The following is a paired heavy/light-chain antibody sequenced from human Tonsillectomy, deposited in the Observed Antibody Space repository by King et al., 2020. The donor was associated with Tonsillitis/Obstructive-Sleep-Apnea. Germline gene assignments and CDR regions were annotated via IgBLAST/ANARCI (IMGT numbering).Heavy chain of an antibody. CDR2: IYPGDSDT. V-gene: IGHV5-51*01. CDR1: GYSFTSYW. CDR3: AKLSDYDILTGYSNYYFDY. D-gene: IGHD3-9*01. J-gene: IGHJ4*02. Sequence: EVQLVQSGAEVKKPGESLKISCKGSGYSFTSYWIGWVRQMPGKGLEWMGIIYPGDSDTRYSPSFQGQVTISADKSISTAYLQWSSLKASDTAMYYCAKLSDYDILTGYSNYYFDYWGQGTLVTVSS.
Light chain of an antibody. CDR2: QDS. CDR3: QAWDSSTAV. J-gene: IGLJ1*01. CDR1: KLGDKY. V-gene: IGLV3-1*01. Sequence: SYELTQPPSVSVSPGQTASITCSGDKLGDKYACWYQQKPGQSPVLVIYQDSKRPSGIPERFSGSNSGNTATLTISGTQAMDEADYYCQAWDSSTAVFGTGTKVTVL.